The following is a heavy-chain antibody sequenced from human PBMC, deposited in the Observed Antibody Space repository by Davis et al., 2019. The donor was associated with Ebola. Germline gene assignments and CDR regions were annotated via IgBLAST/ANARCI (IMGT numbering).Heavy chain of an antibody. Sequence: SETLSLTCAVYGGSFSGYYWSWIRQPPGKGLEWMGEINHSGSTNYNPSLKSRVTISVDRSKNQFSLKLSSVTAADTAVYYCATLMTTVTTGWFDPWGQGTLVTVSS. D-gene: IGHD4-17*01. CDR2: INHSGST. CDR1: GGSFSGYY. V-gene: IGHV4-34*01. CDR3: ATLMTTVTTGWFDP. J-gene: IGHJ5*02.